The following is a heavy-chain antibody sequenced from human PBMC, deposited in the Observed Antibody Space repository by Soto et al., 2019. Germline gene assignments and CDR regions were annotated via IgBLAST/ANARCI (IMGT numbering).Heavy chain of an antibody. D-gene: IGHD2-8*01. CDR2: ISYDGSNK. V-gene: IGHV3-30*18. Sequence: QVQLVESGGGVVQPGRSLRLSCAASGFTFSSYGMHWVRQAPGKGLEWVTVISYDGSNKYYADSVKGRFTISRDNSKNTLYLQMNSLRAEDTAVYYCAKFAENGAFDIWGQGTMVTVSS. CDR3: AKFAENGAFDI. J-gene: IGHJ3*02. CDR1: GFTFSSYG.